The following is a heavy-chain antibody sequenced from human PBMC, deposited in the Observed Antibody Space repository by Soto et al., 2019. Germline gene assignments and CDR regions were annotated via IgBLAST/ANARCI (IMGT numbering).Heavy chain of an antibody. Sequence: QVQLVQSGAEVKKPGSSVKVSCKASGGTFSSYAISWVRQAPGQGLEWMGGIIPIFGTANYAQKFQGRVTITADESTSTAYMELSSLRSEDTAVYYCATVEYSGYVSTDYYYYYGMDVWGQGTTVTVSS. D-gene: IGHD5-12*01. CDR3: ATVEYSGYVSTDYYYYYGMDV. J-gene: IGHJ6*02. CDR2: IIPIFGTA. V-gene: IGHV1-69*01. CDR1: GGTFSSYA.